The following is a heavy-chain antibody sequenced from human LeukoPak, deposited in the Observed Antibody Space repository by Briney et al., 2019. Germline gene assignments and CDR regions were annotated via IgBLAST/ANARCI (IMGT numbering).Heavy chain of an antibody. CDR2: IGSGSDYV. D-gene: IGHD1-14*01. Sequence: GGSLRLSCAASGFTFSNYSMNWVRQAPGKGLEWVASIGSGSDYVYYADLVKGRFTISRDNAKNSLYLQMNSLRAEDMALYYCAKDNHRYYYYMDVWGKGTTVTVSS. J-gene: IGHJ6*03. V-gene: IGHV3-21*04. CDR1: GFTFSNYS. CDR3: AKDNHRYYYYMDV.